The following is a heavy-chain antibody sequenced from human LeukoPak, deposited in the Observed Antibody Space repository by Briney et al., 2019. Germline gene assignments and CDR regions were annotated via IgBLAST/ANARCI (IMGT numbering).Heavy chain of an antibody. J-gene: IGHJ5*02. Sequence: SETLSLTCAVYGGSFSGYYWSWIRQPPGKGLEWIGEINHSGSTNYNPSLKSRVTISVDTSKNQFSLKLSSVTAADTAVYYCARRPRKYSSSWPNWFDPWGQGTLVTVSS. CDR3: ARRPRKYSSSWPNWFDP. D-gene: IGHD6-13*01. CDR1: GGSFSGYY. V-gene: IGHV4-34*01. CDR2: INHSGST.